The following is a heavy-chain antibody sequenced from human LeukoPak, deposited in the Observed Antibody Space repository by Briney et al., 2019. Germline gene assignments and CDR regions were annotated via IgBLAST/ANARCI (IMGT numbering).Heavy chain of an antibody. CDR2: INYSGST. V-gene: IGHV4-39*01. CDR3: ARHAEAGTTSCPLDY. CDR1: GGSISSSSYY. Sequence: PSETLSLTCTVSGGSISSSSYYWGWIRQPPGKGLEWIASINYSGSTYHNPSLKSRVTISVDTSKNQFSLKVSSVTAADTAAYYCARHAEAGTTSCPLDYWGQGTLVTVSS. J-gene: IGHJ4*02. D-gene: IGHD2-2*01.